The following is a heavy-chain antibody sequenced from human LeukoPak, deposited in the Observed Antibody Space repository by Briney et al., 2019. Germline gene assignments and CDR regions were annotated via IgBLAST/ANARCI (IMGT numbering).Heavy chain of an antibody. D-gene: IGHD3-10*01. V-gene: IGHV1-2*02. CDR2: INPNSGGT. J-gene: IGHJ5*02. CDR1: GYTFTGYY. Sequence: ASVKVSCKASGYTFTGYYMHWVRQAPGQGLEWMGWINPNSGGTNYAQKFQGRVTMTRDTSISTAYMELSRLRSDDTAVYYCAKSLYGSGSYYNWFDPWGQGTLVTVSS. CDR3: AKSLYGSGSYYNWFDP.